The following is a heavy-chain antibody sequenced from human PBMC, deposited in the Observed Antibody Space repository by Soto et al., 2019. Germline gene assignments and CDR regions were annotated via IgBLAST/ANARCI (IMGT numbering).Heavy chain of an antibody. CDR2: ISGSGGST. D-gene: IGHD4-17*01. CDR3: AKDLDGSVTTSLFDY. Sequence: EVQLLDSGGGLVQPGGSLRLSCAASGLTFSSYAMSWVRQAPGKGLEWVSAISGSGGSTYYADSVKGRFTISRDNSKNTLYLQMNSLGAEDTAVYYCAKDLDGSVTTSLFDYWGQGTLVTVSS. J-gene: IGHJ4*02. V-gene: IGHV3-23*01. CDR1: GLTFSSYA.